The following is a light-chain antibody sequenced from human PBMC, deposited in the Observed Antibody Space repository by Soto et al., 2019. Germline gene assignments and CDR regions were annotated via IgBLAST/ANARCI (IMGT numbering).Light chain of an antibody. CDR1: QSVSSN. Sequence: EIVMTQCPCTLSLSPGERATLSCRASQSVSSNLAWYQQKPGQAPRLLIYGASTRATGIPARFSGSGSGTDFTLTISRLEPEDFAVYYCQQYRNSPITFGQGTRLEIK. J-gene: IGKJ5*01. CDR2: GAS. V-gene: IGKV3-20*01. CDR3: QQYRNSPIT.